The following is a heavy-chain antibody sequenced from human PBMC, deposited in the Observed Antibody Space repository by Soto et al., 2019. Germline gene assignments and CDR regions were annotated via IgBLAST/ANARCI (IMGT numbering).Heavy chain of an antibody. CDR1: GGSINTFY. J-gene: IGHJ4*02. D-gene: IGHD5-12*01. V-gene: IGHV4-4*07. Sequence: SETLSLTCTVSGGSINTFYWSWVRQPAGKGLEWIGRIFSSGSTSFNPSLESRSAMSVDTSKNHFSLNLSSVTAADMAVYYCAREGSYSAYNFAHGIQLWSFDFWGQGALVTVSS. CDR2: IFSSGST. CDR3: AREGSYSAYNFAHGIQLWSFDF.